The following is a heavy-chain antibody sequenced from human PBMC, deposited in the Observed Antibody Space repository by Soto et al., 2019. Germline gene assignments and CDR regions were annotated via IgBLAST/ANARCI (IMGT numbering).Heavy chain of an antibody. CDR2: ISAYNGNT. CDR1: GXTFTSYG. V-gene: IGHV1-18*01. Sequence: ASVKVSCTASGXTFTSYGISWVRQAPGQGLEWMGWISAYNGNTNYAQKLQGRVTMTTDTSTSTAYMELRSLRSDDTAVYYCARAHYDFCKWLLVRDDNWFDPWGQGTLVTVSS. D-gene: IGHD3-3*01. J-gene: IGHJ5*02. CDR3: ARAHYDFCKWLLVRDDNWFDP.